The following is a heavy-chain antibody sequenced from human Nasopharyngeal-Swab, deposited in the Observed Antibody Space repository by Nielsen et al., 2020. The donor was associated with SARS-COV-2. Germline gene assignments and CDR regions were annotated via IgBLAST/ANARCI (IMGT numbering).Heavy chain of an antibody. CDR3: ADPPFSEY. Sequence: GESLKISCAASGFTFTSYWMSWVRQAPGKGLEWVADIKQDGTETHYVDAVKGRFTISRDNAKNSLHLQMNSLRADDTALYYCADPPFSEYWGQGTLVTVSS. CDR1: GFTFTSYW. V-gene: IGHV3-7*05. J-gene: IGHJ4*02. CDR2: IKQDGTET.